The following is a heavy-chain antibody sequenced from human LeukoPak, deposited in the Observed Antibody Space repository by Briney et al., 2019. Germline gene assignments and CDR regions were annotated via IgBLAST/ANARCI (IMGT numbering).Heavy chain of an antibody. D-gene: IGHD3-16*01. V-gene: IGHV3-23*01. J-gene: IGHJ4*02. Sequence: GVTLTLYCVASGFTFYNFAMIWDRQAPEQGLVGVSEITNVGSTTQYADSVRGRFSVSRDNSNDALFLKTNSLRAEGTAVYFCAKDRRSRVGDRCLDYWGRGAVVTVSS. CDR3: AKDRRSRVGDRCLDY. CDR1: GFTFYNFA. CDR2: ITNVGSTT.